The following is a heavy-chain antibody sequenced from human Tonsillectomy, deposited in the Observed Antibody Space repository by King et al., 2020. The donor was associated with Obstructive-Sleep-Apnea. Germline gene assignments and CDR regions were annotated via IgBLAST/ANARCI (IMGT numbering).Heavy chain of an antibody. D-gene: IGHD2-2*01. J-gene: IGHJ4*02. CDR3: ARDYSAAIRPPGYYFDY. V-gene: IGHV1-69*09. Sequence: QLVQSGAEVKKPGSSVKVSCKASGGTFSSYAISWVRQAPGQGLEWMGGIIPILGIANYAQKFQGRVTITADKSTSTAYMGLGSLRSEDTAVYYCARDYSAAIRPPGYYFDYWGQGTLVTVSS. CDR1: GGTFSSYA. CDR2: IIPILGIA.